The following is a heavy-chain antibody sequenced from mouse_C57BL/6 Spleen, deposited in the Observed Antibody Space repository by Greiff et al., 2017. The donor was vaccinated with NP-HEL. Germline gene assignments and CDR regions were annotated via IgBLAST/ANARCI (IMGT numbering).Heavy chain of an antibody. J-gene: IGHJ2*01. CDR2: IDPNSGGT. Sequence: QVQLKESGAELVKPGASVKLSCKASGYTFTSYWMHWVKQRPGRGLEWIGRIDPNSGGTKYNEKFKSKATLTVDKPSSTAYMQLSSLTSEDSAVYYCARGYGNPYYFDYWGQGTTLTVSS. CDR3: ARGYGNPYYFDY. V-gene: IGHV1-72*01. D-gene: IGHD2-1*01. CDR1: GYTFTSYW.